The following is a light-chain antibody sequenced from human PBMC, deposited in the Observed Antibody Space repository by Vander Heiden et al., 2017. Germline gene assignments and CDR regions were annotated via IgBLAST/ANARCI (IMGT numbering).Light chain of an antibody. J-gene: IGLJ2*01. Sequence: QSALTQPASVSGSPGQSITIPSPGTSTDVGSYNLVSCYQQHPGKAPKLMIYEVGRRPSGVSNRFSGSKSGNTASLTISGLQAEDEADYYCCSYAGSSTVVFGGGTKLTVL. CDR1: STDVGSYNL. V-gene: IGLV2-23*02. CDR2: EVG. CDR3: CSYAGSSTVV.